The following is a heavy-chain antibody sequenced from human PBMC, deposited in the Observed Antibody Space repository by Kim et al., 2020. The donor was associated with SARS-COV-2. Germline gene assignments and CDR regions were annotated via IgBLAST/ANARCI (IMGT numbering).Heavy chain of an antibody. CDR1: GFTFSHHA. CDR2: IPSAGHYT. J-gene: IGHJ6*03. D-gene: IGHD5-18*01. Sequence: GGSLRLSCEASGFTFSHHAMNWVRQAPGKGLEWVSTIPSAGHYTFYADSVQGRFTISRDNSQNTLYLQMNSLREEDTAVYYCAKDGYDTDYYYYVDVWGKGTTVTVSS. V-gene: IGHV3-23*01. CDR3: AKDGYDTDYYYYVDV.